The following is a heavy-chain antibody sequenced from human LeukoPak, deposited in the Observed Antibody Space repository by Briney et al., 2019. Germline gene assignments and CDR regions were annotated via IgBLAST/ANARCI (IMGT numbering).Heavy chain of an antibody. V-gene: IGHV3-49*04. Sequence: GGSLRLSCTGSEFTFGDYAMNWVRQAPGKGLEWVGFIRSKAYGGTPEYAASVKGRFTISRDDSKSIAYLQMNSLKTEDTAVYYCTRVIVATKDYWGQGTLVTVSS. CDR2: IRSKAYGGTP. J-gene: IGHJ4*02. CDR3: TRVIVATKDY. CDR1: EFTFGDYA. D-gene: IGHD5-12*01.